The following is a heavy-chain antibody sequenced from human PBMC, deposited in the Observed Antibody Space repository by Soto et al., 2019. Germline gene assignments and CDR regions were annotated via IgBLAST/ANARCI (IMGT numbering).Heavy chain of an antibody. V-gene: IGHV3-21*01. CDR2: ISSSSSYI. CDR3: ARGGSGSYFWYFDL. Sequence: GGSLRLSCAASGFTFSSYSMNWVRQAPGKGLEWASSISSSSSYIYYADSVKGRFTISRDNAKNSLYLQMNSLRAEDTAVYYCARGGSGSYFWYFDLWGRGTLVTVSS. D-gene: IGHD1-26*01. J-gene: IGHJ2*01. CDR1: GFTFSSYS.